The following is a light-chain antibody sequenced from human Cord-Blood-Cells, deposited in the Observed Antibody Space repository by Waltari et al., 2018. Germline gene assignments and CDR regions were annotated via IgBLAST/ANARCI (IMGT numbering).Light chain of an antibody. Sequence: DIEMTPSPLSLPVTPGEPAHISCRSSQGLLHSNGYNYLYWYLQKPGLSPQLLIYLGSNLASGVPDRFSGSGSGTDFTLKISRVEAEDVGVYYCMQALQTPLTFGGGTKVEIK. CDR1: QGLLHSNGYNY. CDR3: MQALQTPLT. V-gene: IGKV2-28*01. CDR2: LGS. J-gene: IGKJ4*01.